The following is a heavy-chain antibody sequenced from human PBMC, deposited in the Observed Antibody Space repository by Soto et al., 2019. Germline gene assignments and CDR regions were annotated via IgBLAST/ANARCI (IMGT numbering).Heavy chain of an antibody. CDR2: IIPIFGPA. J-gene: IGHJ6*01. Sequence: QVQLVQSGAEVKKPGSSVKVSCKASGGSFSTYGINWVRQAPGHGLEWMGGIIPIFGPANYAQKFQGRVTIAADESTRTAYMDLRSLISEDTAVYYCARTGRQLVVCHGMDVWGQGTTVTVSA. CDR3: ARTGRQLVVCHGMDV. CDR1: GGSFSTYG. D-gene: IGHD6-6*01. V-gene: IGHV1-69*12.